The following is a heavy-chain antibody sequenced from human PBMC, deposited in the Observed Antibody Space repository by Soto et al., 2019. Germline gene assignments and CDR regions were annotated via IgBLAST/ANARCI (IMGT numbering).Heavy chain of an antibody. Sequence: GGSLRLYCTASGFTVRHHYMSLVRPAPGKGLEWVSAISGSGDRTHYADSVKGRFTISRDHSKNMLSLQMNSLRAEDTAVYHCAKGISSAASLDSWGQGPLVSVSS. CDR1: GFTVRHHY. J-gene: IGHJ1*01. D-gene: IGHD3-22*01. V-gene: IGHV3-23*01. CDR2: ISGSGDRT. CDR3: AKGISSAASLDS.